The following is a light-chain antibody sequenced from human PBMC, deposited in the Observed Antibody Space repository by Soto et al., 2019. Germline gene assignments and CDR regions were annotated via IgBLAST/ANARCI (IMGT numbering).Light chain of an antibody. Sequence: DIVMTQSPDSLPVSLGERATINCKSSQSVLSSSNNKNYIAWYQQRPEQPPKLLIYWTSTRESGVPDRFRGSGSVTDFTLTISSLQAEDVAVYYCQQYYSTPTFGQGTRLEIK. V-gene: IGKV4-1*01. CDR3: QQYYSTPT. CDR2: WTS. CDR1: QSVLSSSNNKNY. J-gene: IGKJ5*01.